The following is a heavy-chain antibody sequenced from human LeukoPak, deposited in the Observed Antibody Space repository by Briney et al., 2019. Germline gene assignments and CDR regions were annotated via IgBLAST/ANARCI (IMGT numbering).Heavy chain of an antibody. CDR3: ARTVTNGYYYYYMDV. Sequence: ASVKVSCKASGYTFTSYGISWVGQAPGQGLEWMGWISAYNGNTNYAQKLQGRVTMTTDTSTSTAYMELRSLRSDDTAVYYCARTVTNGYYYYYMDVWGKGTTVTISS. CDR1: GYTFTSYG. D-gene: IGHD4-17*01. CDR2: ISAYNGNT. J-gene: IGHJ6*03. V-gene: IGHV1-18*01.